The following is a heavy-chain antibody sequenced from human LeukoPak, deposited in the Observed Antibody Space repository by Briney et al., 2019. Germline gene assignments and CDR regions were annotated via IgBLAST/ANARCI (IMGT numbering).Heavy chain of an antibody. CDR2: INPNGGGT. Sequence: GASVKVSCKASGYTFTGYYMHWVRQAPGQGLEWMGWINPNGGGTNYAQKFQGWVTMTRDTSISTAYMELSRLRSDDTAVYYCARWRVGNYDFWSGSGMDVWGQGTTVTVSS. D-gene: IGHD3-3*01. CDR3: ARWRVGNYDFWSGSGMDV. V-gene: IGHV1-2*04. J-gene: IGHJ6*02. CDR1: GYTFTGYY.